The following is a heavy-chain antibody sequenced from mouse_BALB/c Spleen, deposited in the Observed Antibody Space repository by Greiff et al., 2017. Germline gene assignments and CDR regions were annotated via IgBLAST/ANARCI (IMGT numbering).Heavy chain of an antibody. CDR1: GFTFSSYA. D-gene: IGHD1-2*01. Sequence: EVKLMESGGGLVKPGGSLKLSCAASGFTFSSYAMSWVRQTPEKRLEWVASISSGGGTYYPDSVKGRFTISRDNARNILYLQMSSLRSEDTAMSYCAREGPTAPYFDVWGAGTTVTVSS. CDR2: ISSGGGT. V-gene: IGHV5-6-5*01. J-gene: IGHJ1*01. CDR3: AREGPTAPYFDV.